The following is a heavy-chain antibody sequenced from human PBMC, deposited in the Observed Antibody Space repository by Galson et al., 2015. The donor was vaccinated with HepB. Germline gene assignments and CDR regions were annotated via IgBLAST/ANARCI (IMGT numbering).Heavy chain of an antibody. CDR3: ASLSGRYD. V-gene: IGHV3-30*03. J-gene: IGHJ4*02. CDR1: GFTFSSYG. CDR2: ISYDGSNK. D-gene: IGHD1-26*01. Sequence: SLRLSCAASGFTFSSYGMHWVRQAPGKGLEWVAVISYDGSNKYYADSVKGRFTISRDNSKNTLYLQMNSLRAEDTAVYYCASLSGRYDWGQGTLVTVSS.